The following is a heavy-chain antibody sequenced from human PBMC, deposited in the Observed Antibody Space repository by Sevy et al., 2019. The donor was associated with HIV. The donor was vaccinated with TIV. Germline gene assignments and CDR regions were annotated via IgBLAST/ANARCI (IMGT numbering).Heavy chain of an antibody. Sequence: ASVKVSCKASGYTFTSYGFSWVRQAPGQGLEWMGGISAYNGNTDYAQNLQGRVTMTTDTSTSTTYMELRSLRSDDTAMYYCAKHAEVTMGPGGFDIWGQGTMVTVSS. CDR2: ISAYNGNT. D-gene: IGHD5-18*01. CDR1: GYTFTSYG. CDR3: AKHAEVTMGPGGFDI. J-gene: IGHJ3*02. V-gene: IGHV1-18*01.